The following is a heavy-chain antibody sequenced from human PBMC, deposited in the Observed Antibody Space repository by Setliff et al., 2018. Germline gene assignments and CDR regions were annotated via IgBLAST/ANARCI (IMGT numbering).Heavy chain of an antibody. CDR2: IYYSGST. D-gene: IGHD7-27*01. J-gene: IGHJ2*01. Sequence: SETLSLTCAVYGGSFSGYYWGWIRQPPGKGLEWIGSIYYSGSTYYNPSPKSRVTISVDTSKNQFSLKLSSVTAADTAVYYCARLKSRNWGLWYFDLWGRGTLVTVSS. CDR3: ARLKSRNWGLWYFDL. CDR1: GGSFSGYY. V-gene: IGHV4-39*01.